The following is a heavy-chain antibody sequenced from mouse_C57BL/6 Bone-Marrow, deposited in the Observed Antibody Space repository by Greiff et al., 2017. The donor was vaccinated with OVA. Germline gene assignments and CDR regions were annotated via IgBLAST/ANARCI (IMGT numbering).Heavy chain of an antibody. J-gene: IGHJ2*01. CDR2: IYPGDGDT. CDR1: GYAFSSSW. CDR3: ARLDYGSPYYFDY. V-gene: IGHV1-82*01. D-gene: IGHD1-1*01. Sequence: QVQLQQSGPELVKPGASVKISCKASGYAFSSSWMNWVKQRPGKGLEWIGRIYPGDGDTNYNGKFKGKATLTADKSSSTAYMQRSSLTSEDSAVYFCARLDYGSPYYFDYWGQGTTLTVSS.